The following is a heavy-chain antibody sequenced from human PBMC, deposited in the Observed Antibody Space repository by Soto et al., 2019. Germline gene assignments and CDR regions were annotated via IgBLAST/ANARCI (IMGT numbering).Heavy chain of an antibody. CDR3: ARQRRSSSWYSGFDP. Sequence: QVQLQESGPGLVKPSETLSLTCTVSGGSISSYYWSWIRQPPGKGLEWIGYIYYSGSTNYNPSLTSRVTISVDTSKNQFSLKLSSVTAADTAVYYCARQRRSSSWYSGFDPWGQGTLVTVSS. J-gene: IGHJ5*02. D-gene: IGHD6-13*01. CDR1: GGSISSYY. V-gene: IGHV4-59*08. CDR2: IYYSGST.